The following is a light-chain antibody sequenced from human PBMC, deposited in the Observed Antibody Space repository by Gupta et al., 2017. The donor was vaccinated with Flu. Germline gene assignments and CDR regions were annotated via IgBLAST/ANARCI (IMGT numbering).Light chain of an antibody. Sequence: NIGAGYDVHWYQQLPGTAPKLLIFGNRNRPSGVPDRFSGSKSGTSASLAITGLQAEDEADYYCQSYDSSLSGSYVVFGGGTKLTVL. CDR1: NIGAGYD. CDR3: QSYDSSLSGSYVV. V-gene: IGLV1-40*01. CDR2: GNR. J-gene: IGLJ2*01.